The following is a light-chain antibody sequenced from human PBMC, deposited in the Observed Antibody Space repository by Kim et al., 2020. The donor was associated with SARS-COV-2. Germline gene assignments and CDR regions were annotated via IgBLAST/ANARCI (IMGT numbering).Light chain of an antibody. CDR1: QGISSY. J-gene: IGKJ3*01. V-gene: IGKV1-9*01. Sequence: IQLTQSPSSLSASVGDRVTITCRASQGISSYLAWYQQKPGKAPKLLIYDASTLQSGVPSRFSGSGSGTDFTLTISSLQPEYFSPYYCQQINSPLTFGPGTKVDIK. CDR3: QQINSPLT. CDR2: DAS.